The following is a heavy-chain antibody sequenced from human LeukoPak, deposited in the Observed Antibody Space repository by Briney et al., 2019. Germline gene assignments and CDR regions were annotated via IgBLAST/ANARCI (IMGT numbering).Heavy chain of an antibody. Sequence: ASVKVSCKASGYTFTGYYMHWVRQAPGQGLEWMGWINPNRGGTNFAQKFQGRVTMTRDTSISTAYMELSRLRSDDTAVYCCAREAGSGSGSYEVRYWGQGTLVTVSS. CDR3: AREAGSGSGSYEVRY. CDR2: INPNRGGT. V-gene: IGHV1-2*02. D-gene: IGHD1-26*01. CDR1: GYTFTGYY. J-gene: IGHJ4*02.